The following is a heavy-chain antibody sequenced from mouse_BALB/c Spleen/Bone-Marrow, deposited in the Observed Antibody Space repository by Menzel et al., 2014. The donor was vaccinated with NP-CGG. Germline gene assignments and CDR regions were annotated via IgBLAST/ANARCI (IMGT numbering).Heavy chain of an antibody. J-gene: IGHJ2*01. CDR3: ARVAYYNVYFDY. D-gene: IGHD2-12*01. Sequence: EVQRVESGGGLVQPGGSLKLSCAASGFTFGNYAMSWVRQTPDKRLELVATINSNGGSTYYPDSVKGRFTISRDNARNTLYLQMSSLKSEDTAMYYCARVAYYNVYFDYWGQGTTLTVSS. CDR1: GFTFGNYA. V-gene: IGHV5-6-3*01. CDR2: INSNGGST.